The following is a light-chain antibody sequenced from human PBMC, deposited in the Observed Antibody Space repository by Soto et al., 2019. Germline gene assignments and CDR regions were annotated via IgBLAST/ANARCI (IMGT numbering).Light chain of an antibody. CDR3: QQYNDWPPT. V-gene: IGKV3-11*01. CDR2: DAS. Sequence: IVLTQSPATLSLSPGERATLSCRASQSVSTYLAWYQQKPGQAPRLLIYDASNRATGIPARFSGSGSGTDFTLTISSLEPEDFAVYYCQQYNDWPPTFGQGTKVDIK. J-gene: IGKJ1*01. CDR1: QSVSTY.